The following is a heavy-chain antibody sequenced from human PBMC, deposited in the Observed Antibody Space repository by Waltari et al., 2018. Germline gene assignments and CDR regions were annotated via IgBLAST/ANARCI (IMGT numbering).Heavy chain of an antibody. CDR2: IYWNDDK. CDR1: GFSLSTSGVG. Sequence: QITLKESGPTLVKPTQTLTLTCTFSGFSLSTSGVGVGWIRQPPGKALEWLALIYWNDDKRYSPSLKSRLTITKDTAKNQVVLTMTNMDPVDTATYYCAHTYMDILTGYYWPFDYWGQGTLVTVSS. V-gene: IGHV2-5*01. D-gene: IGHD3-9*01. CDR3: AHTYMDILTGYYWPFDY. J-gene: IGHJ4*02.